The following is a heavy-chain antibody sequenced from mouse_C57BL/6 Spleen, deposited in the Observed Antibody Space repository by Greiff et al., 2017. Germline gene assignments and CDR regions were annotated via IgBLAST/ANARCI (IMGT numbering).Heavy chain of an antibody. D-gene: IGHD1-1*01. V-gene: IGHV5-6*01. CDR2: ISSGGSYT. CDR1: GFTFSSYG. J-gene: IGHJ2*01. Sequence: EVMLVESGGDLVKPGGSLKLSCAASGFTFSSYGMSWVRQTPDKRLEWVATISSGGSYTYYPDRVKGRFTLSRDNAKNTLYLQMSSLKSEDTAMYYCARHYYYGSSPLYYFDYWGQGTTLTVSS. CDR3: ARHYYYGSSPLYYFDY.